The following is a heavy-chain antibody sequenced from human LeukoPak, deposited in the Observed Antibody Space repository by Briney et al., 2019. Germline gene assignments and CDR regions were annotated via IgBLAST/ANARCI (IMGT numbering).Heavy chain of an antibody. V-gene: IGHV4-59*02. CDR3: ARKGSGSYYNWFDP. CDR1: GDSVSSSY. D-gene: IGHD3-10*01. Sequence: SETLSLTCTVSGDSVSSSYWSWIRQPPGKGLEWIGYIYNSGTTNYYPSLKNRGIISVDTSKNQFSLKLSSVTAADTAVYYCARKGSGSYYNWFDPWGQGTLVTVTS. CDR2: IYNSGTT. J-gene: IGHJ5*02.